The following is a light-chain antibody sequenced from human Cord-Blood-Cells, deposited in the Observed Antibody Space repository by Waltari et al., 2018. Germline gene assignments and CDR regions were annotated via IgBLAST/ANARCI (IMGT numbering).Light chain of an antibody. CDR2: GAS. Sequence: GERATLSCRASQSVSSSYLAWYQQKPGQAPRLLIYGASSRATGIPDRFSGSGSGTDFTLTISRLEPEDFAVYYCQQYGSSPRTFGQGTKVGIK. J-gene: IGKJ1*01. V-gene: IGKV3-20*01. CDR1: QSVSSSY. CDR3: QQYGSSPRT.